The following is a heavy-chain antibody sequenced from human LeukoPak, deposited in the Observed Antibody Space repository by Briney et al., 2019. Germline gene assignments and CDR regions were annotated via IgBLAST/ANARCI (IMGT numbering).Heavy chain of an antibody. D-gene: IGHD1-26*01. Sequence: SETLSLTCTVSGGSIRIDYWTWIRQPAGQGLEWIGRIYSSGSTSYNPSLKSRVTMSVDTSKNQFSLKLSSVTAADTAVYYCARDHSGSPDAFDIWGQGTMVTVSS. CDR3: ARDHSGSPDAFDI. V-gene: IGHV4-4*07. CDR2: IYSSGST. J-gene: IGHJ3*02. CDR1: GGSIRIDY.